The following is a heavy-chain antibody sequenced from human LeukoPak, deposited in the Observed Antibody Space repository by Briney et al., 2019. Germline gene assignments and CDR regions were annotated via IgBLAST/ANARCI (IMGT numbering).Heavy chain of an antibody. Sequence: GGSLRLSCAASGFTFSSYEMNSVRQAPGKGLEWVSYISSSASIIYYADSVKGRFTISRDNAKNSLYLQMNSLRSEDTAVYYCARAVGATVYFDYWGQGTLVTVSS. CDR1: GFTFSSYE. D-gene: IGHD1-26*01. J-gene: IGHJ4*02. CDR2: ISSSASII. V-gene: IGHV3-48*03. CDR3: ARAVGATVYFDY.